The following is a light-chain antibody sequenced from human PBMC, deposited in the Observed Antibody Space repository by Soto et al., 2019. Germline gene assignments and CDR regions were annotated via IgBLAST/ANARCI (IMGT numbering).Light chain of an antibody. CDR1: NIGSTS. Sequence: SYELTQPPSVSVAPGQTARITCGGDNIGSTSVHWYQQKPGQAPVLVVYDDTDRPSGIPDRFSGSNSGNTATLTISRVEAGDEAGYYCQVWDSSSDHWVFGGGTKLTVL. CDR3: QVWDSSSDHWV. CDR2: DDT. J-gene: IGLJ3*02. V-gene: IGLV3-21*02.